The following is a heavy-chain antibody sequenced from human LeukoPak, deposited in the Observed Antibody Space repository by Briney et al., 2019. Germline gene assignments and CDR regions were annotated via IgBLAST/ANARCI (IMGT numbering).Heavy chain of an antibody. CDR3: AREESIGSFQFLHDY. V-gene: IGHV1-2*02. CDR1: GYTFTGYY. CDR2: INPNSGGT. J-gene: IGHJ4*02. D-gene: IGHD1-26*01. Sequence: ASVKVSCKASGYTFTGYYMHWVRQAPGQGLEWMGWINPNSGGTNYAQKFQGRLTMTTDTSTSTAYMELRSLTSDDTAVYYCAREESIGSFQFLHDYWGQGTLVTVSS.